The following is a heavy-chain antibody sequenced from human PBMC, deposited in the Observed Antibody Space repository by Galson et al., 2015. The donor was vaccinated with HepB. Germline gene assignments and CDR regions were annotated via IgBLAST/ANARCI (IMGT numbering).Heavy chain of an antibody. CDR2: ISAYNGNT. CDR1: GYTFTSYY. Sequence: SVKVSCKASGYTFTSYYMRWVRQAPGQGLEWMGWISAYNGNTNYAQKLQGRVTMTTDTSTSTAYMELRSLRSDDTAVYYCANLSSSLNFRFDPWGQGTLVTVSS. V-gene: IGHV1-18*04. J-gene: IGHJ5*02. D-gene: IGHD6-13*01. CDR3: ANLSSSLNFRFDP.